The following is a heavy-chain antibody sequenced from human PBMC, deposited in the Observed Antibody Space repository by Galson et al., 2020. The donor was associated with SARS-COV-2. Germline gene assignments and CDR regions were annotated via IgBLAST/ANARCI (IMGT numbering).Heavy chain of an antibody. CDR2: IDWDGDK. J-gene: IGHJ6*02. Sequence: SGPTLVKPTQTLTLTCTFTGFSLSSVGMCVSWIRQPPGKALEWLALIDWDGDKYYSASLKTRLTISKDTSKNQVVLTMTDMDPVDTATYYCARMTAAGAFYYFGLDVWCRGTTVTVSS. D-gene: IGHD6-13*01. CDR3: ARMTAAGAFYYFGLDV. V-gene: IGHV2-70*01. CDR1: GFSLSSVGMC.